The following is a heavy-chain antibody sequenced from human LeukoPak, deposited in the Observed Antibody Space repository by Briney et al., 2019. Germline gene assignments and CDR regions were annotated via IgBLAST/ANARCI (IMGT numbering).Heavy chain of an antibody. Sequence: SGXXXSSYXXXXGRXAPGXXXEGVAFIRYDGSSKYYADSVKGRFTISRDNSKNTLYLQMNSLRAEDTAVYYCAKDYDFWSGYYRGYFDYWGQGTLVTVSS. CDR3: AKDYDFWSGYYRGYFDY. CDR1: GXXXSSYX. J-gene: IGHJ4*02. D-gene: IGHD3-3*01. CDR2: IRYDGSSK. V-gene: IGHV3-30*02.